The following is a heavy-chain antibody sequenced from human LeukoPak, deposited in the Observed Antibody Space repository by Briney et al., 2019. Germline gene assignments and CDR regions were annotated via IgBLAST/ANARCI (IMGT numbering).Heavy chain of an antibody. J-gene: IGHJ4*02. Sequence: PGGSLRLSCAASGFTFSSYGMHWVRQAPGKGLEWLAFIRYDGSNKYYADSVKGRFTISRDNSKNTLYVQMNSLRAEDTAVYYCAKEDTAMVTSDYCFDYWGQGTLVTVSS. CDR2: IRYDGSNK. D-gene: IGHD5-18*01. CDR1: GFTFSSYG. CDR3: AKEDTAMVTSDYCFDY. V-gene: IGHV3-30*02.